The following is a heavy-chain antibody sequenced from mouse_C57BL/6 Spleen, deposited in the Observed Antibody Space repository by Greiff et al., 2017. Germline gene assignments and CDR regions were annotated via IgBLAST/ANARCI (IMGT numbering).Heavy chain of an antibody. D-gene: IGHD1-2*01. CDR1: GFTFSSYG. CDR2: ISSGGSYT. V-gene: IGHV5-6*01. J-gene: IGHJ3*01. Sequence: EVQLVESGGDLVKPGGSLKLSCAASGFTFSSYGMSWVRPTPDKRLEWVATISSGGSYTYYPDSVKGRFTISRDNAKNTLYLQMSSLKSEDTAMYYFARREGITTAGFAYWGQGTLVTVSA. CDR3: ARREGITTAGFAY.